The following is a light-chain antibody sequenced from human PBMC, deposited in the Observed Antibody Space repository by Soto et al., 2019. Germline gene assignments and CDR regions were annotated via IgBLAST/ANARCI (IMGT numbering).Light chain of an antibody. J-gene: IGKJ1*01. CDR2: KVS. CDR1: QSISTW. V-gene: IGKV1-5*03. CDR3: QQYNSYWGT. Sequence: DIQMTQSPSTLSASVGDRVTITCRASQSISTWLAWYQQKPGKAPKLLIHKVSNLESGVPSRFSGSGSGTEFTLTISSLQPDDFASYYCQQYNSYWGTFGQGTKVDIK.